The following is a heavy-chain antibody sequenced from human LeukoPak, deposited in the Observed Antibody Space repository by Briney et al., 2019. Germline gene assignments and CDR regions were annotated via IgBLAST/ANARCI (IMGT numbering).Heavy chain of an antibody. D-gene: IGHD2-15*01. CDR3: ARDGGVVGHNWFDP. CDR1: GFTVSSNY. Sequence: RSGGSLRLSCAASGFTVSSNYMSWVRQAPGKGLEWVSVIYSGGSTYYADSVKGRFTISRDNSKNTLYLQMNSLRAEDTAVYYCARDGGVVGHNWFDPWGQGTLVTVSS. CDR2: IYSGGST. V-gene: IGHV3-53*01. J-gene: IGHJ5*02.